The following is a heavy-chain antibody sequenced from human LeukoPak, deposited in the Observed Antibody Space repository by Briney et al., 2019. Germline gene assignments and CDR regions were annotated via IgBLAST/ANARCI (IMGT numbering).Heavy chain of an antibody. Sequence: ASVKVSCKASGYTFTTYYMHWVRQAPGQGLEWMGIINPSGGSTSYTQKFQGRVTMARDTSTSTVYMELSSLRSEDTAVHYCARALHDYNPYYFDYWGQGTLVTVSS. D-gene: IGHD5-24*01. CDR2: INPSGGST. CDR3: ARALHDYNPYYFDY. CDR1: GYTFTTYY. J-gene: IGHJ4*02. V-gene: IGHV1-46*01.